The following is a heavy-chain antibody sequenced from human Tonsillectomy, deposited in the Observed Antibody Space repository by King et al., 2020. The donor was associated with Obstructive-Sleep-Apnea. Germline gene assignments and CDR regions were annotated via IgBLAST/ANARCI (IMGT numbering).Heavy chain of an antibody. J-gene: IGHJ4*02. CDR2: ITWVVGRT. D-gene: IGHD6-19*01. V-gene: IGHV3-43*01. CDR1: GFSFHDYT. CDR3: AKDMSGWYGFDY. Sequence: VQLVESGGVVVQPGGSLRLSCAASGFSFHDYTMHWFRQAPGKGLDGVSLITWVVGRTQYVDSVEGRFTISRENSKNSLYLQMSSLKIEDTALYYCAKDMSGWYGFDYWGQGTLVTVSS.